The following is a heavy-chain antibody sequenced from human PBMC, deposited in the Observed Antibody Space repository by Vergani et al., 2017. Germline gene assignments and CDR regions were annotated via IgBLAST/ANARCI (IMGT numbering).Heavy chain of an antibody. D-gene: IGHD2-2*01. Sequence: EVQLVESGGGLIQPGGSLRLSCAASGFTVSSNYMSWVRQAPGKGLEWVSVIYSGGSTYYADSVKGRFTISRDTSKNTLYLQMNSLRAEDTAVYYCARARVGSSTSCYDYWGQGTLVTVSS. CDR2: IYSGGST. V-gene: IGHV3-53*01. CDR3: ARARVGSSTSCYDY. J-gene: IGHJ4*02. CDR1: GFTVSSNY.